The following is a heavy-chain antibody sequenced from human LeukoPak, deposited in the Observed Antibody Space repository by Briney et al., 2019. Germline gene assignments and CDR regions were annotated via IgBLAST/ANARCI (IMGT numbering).Heavy chain of an antibody. V-gene: IGHV4-59*08. D-gene: IGHD3-10*01. J-gene: IGHJ3*02. Sequence: SETLSLTCSVSGGSMSNYYGSWIRQPPGKGLEWIAYIYYTGSTYYNPSLKSRVTMSVDTSKNQFSLTLSSVTAADTAVYYCARPSRSISTAGAFDIWGQGTMVTVSS. CDR3: ARPSRSISTAGAFDI. CDR1: GGSMSNYY. CDR2: IYYTGST.